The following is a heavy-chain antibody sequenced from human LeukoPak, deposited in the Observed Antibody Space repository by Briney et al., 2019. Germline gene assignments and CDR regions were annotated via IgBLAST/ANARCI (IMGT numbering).Heavy chain of an antibody. CDR1: GFTFSSYA. J-gene: IGHJ4*02. CDR2: ISGSGGST. V-gene: IGHV3-23*01. Sequence: GGSLRLSCAASGFTFSSYAMSWVRQAPGKGLEWVSAISGSGGSTYYADSVKGRFNISRDNSKNTLYLQMNSLRAEDTAVYYCAKDLREYSGSYGQFDYWGQGNLVTVSS. CDR3: AKDLREYSGSYGQFDY. D-gene: IGHD1-26*01.